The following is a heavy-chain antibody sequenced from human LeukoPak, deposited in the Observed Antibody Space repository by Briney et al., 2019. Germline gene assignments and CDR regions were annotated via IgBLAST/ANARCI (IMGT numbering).Heavy chain of an antibody. J-gene: IGHJ6*03. CDR2: INPNSGGT. CDR1: GYTFTGYY. D-gene: IGHD3-10*01. Sequence: GASVKVSCKTSGYTFTGYYMHWVRQAPGQGLEWMGWINPNSGGTNYAQKFQGRVTMTRDTSISTAYMELSRLRSDDTAVYYCARDVAAWLGGYYYYYMDVWGKGTTVTVSS. CDR3: ARDVAAWLGGYYYYYMDV. V-gene: IGHV1-2*02.